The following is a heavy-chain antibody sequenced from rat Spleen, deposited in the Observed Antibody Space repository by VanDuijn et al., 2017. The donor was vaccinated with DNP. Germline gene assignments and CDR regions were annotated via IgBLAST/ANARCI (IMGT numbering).Heavy chain of an antibody. V-gene: IGHV1-43*01. D-gene: IGHD1-11*01. J-gene: IGHJ4*01. CDR1: GYTFTSYY. Sequence: QIQLQQSGGELAKPGSSVKISCKASGYTFTSYYLSWIKQTTGQGLEFIGYINTGSGGPNYNEKFKGKATLTVDKSSTTAFMQLSSLTPDDSAVYYCARRGYYAMDAWGQGTSVTVSS. CDR2: INTGSGGP. CDR3: ARRGYYAMDA.